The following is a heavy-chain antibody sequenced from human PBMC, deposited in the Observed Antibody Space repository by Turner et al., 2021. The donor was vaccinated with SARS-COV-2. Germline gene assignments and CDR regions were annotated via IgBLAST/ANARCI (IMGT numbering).Heavy chain of an antibody. CDR3: ARAGTDWLQYYYFDY. CDR1: GGSISSGAYY. CDR2: IYYSGST. Sequence: QVQLQESGPGLVQPSQTLSLTCTVSGGSISSGAYYWSWIRQHPGKGLEWIGYIYYSGSTYYNPTLKSRVTISVDTSKNQFSLKLSSVTAADTAVYYCARAGTDWLQYYYFDYWGEGTLVTVSS. V-gene: IGHV4-31*03. J-gene: IGHJ4*02. D-gene: IGHD3-9*01.